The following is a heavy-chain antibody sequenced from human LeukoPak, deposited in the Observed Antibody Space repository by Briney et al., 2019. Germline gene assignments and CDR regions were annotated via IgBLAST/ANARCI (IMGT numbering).Heavy chain of an antibody. CDR2: ISYDGSNK. V-gene: IGHV3-30*04. D-gene: IGHD5-18*01. CDR3: AREAVDTAMVTGIDY. J-gene: IGHJ4*02. CDR1: GFTFSSYA. Sequence: GGSLRLSCAASGFTFSSYAMHWVRQAPGKGLEWVAVISYDGSNKYYADSVKGRFTISRDNSKNTLYLQMNSLRAEDTAVYYCAREAVDTAMVTGIDYWGQGTLVTVSS.